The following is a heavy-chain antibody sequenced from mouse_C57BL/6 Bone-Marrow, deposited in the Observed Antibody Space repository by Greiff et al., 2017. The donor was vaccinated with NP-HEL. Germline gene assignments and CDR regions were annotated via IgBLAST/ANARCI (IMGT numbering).Heavy chain of an antibody. CDR1: GYTFTSYW. J-gene: IGHJ2*01. V-gene: IGHV1-55*01. CDR2: IYPGSGST. CDR3: ARPPYYFDY. Sequence: VQRVESGAELVKPGASVKMSCKASGYTFTSYWITWVKQRPGQGLEWIGDIYPGSGSTNYNEKFKSKATLTVDTSSSTAYMQLSSLTSEDSAVYYCARPPYYFDYWGQGTTLTVSS.